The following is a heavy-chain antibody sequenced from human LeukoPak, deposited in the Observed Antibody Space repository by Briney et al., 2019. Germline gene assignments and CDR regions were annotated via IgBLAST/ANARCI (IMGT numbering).Heavy chain of an antibody. CDR2: ISYSGANT. V-gene: IGHV3-23*01. CDR3: ARGGGGNSDFLTTYTGASLSFDY. D-gene: IGHD3-9*01. J-gene: IGHJ4*02. CDR1: GFSFSSYS. Sequence: GGSLRLSCAASGFSFSSYSMSWVRQAPGKGLEWVSAISYSGANTDYADSVKGRFTISRDSSKNTLYLQMNSLGAEDTAVYYCARGGGGNSDFLTTYTGASLSFDYWGQGALVTVSS.